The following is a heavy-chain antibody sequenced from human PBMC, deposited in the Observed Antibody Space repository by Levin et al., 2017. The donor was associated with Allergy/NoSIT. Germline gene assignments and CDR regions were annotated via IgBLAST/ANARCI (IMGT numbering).Heavy chain of an antibody. CDR2: IYYSGNT. CDR1: GGSITGFY. D-gene: IGHD6-19*01. Sequence: PSETLSLTCTVSGGSITGFYWSWIRQPPGKGLEWIAYIYYSGNTNYNPSLKGRVTISVDTSKNQFSLRLSSVTAADTAVYYCARDIAVTGTNWFDPWGQGTVVTVSS. J-gene: IGHJ5*02. CDR3: ARDIAVTGTNWFDP. V-gene: IGHV4-59*01.